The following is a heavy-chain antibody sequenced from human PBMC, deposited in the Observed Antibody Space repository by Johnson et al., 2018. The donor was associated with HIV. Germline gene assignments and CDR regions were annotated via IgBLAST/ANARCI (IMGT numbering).Heavy chain of an antibody. V-gene: IGHV3-15*01. CDR1: GFTFSDAW. J-gene: IGHJ3*02. CDR3: TTDWPLRDLDWLFHDAFDI. CDR2: LKSKTDGGTI. Sequence: VQLVESGGDLVNPGGSLRLSCAASGFTFSDAWMNWVRQAPGKGLEWVGRLKSKTDGGTIDYAAPVKGRFTISRDGSKNTLYLQMKSLKTEDTAMYYCTTDWPLRDLDWLFHDAFDIWGQGTMVTVSS. D-gene: IGHD3-9*01.